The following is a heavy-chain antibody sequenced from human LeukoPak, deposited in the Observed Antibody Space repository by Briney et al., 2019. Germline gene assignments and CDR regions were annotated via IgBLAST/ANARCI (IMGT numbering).Heavy chain of an antibody. V-gene: IGHV4-59*01. Sequence: SETLSLTCTVSGASISSYCWSWIRQPPGKGLEWIGYIYYSGSTNYNPSLKSRVTISVDTSKNQFSLKLSSVTAADTAVYYCASMDSSGYFDYWGQGTLVTVSS. D-gene: IGHD3-22*01. CDR2: IYYSGST. CDR1: GASISSYC. CDR3: ASMDSSGYFDY. J-gene: IGHJ4*02.